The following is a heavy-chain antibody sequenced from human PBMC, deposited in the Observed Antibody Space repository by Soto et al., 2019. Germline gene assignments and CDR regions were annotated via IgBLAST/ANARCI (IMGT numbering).Heavy chain of an antibody. CDR1: GFTFRNYI. V-gene: IGHV3-48*02. Sequence: GGSLRLSCAASGFTFRNYIMNWVRQAPGKGLEWVSYISSSGSSIYYADSVKGRFTVSRDNAKNSLYLQMNSLRDEDTAVYYCARDPSEGYCGDNKCYSGYWGQGTLVTVSS. D-gene: IGHD2-15*01. CDR3: ARDPSEGYCGDNKCYSGY. J-gene: IGHJ4*02. CDR2: ISSSGSSI.